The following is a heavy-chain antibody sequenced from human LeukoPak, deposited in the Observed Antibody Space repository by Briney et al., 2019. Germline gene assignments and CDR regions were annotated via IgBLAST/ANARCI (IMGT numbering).Heavy chain of an antibody. CDR2: INPNSGGT. CDR1: GGTFSSYA. CDR3: ASGRDIVVVPAAHTYGMDV. V-gene: IGHV1-2*06. J-gene: IGHJ6*02. D-gene: IGHD2-2*01. Sequence: ASVKVSCKASGGTFSSYAISWVRQAPGQGLEWMGRINPNSGGTNYAQKFQGRVTMTRDTSISTAYMELSRLRSDDTAVYYCASGRDIVVVPAAHTYGMDVWGQGTTVTVSS.